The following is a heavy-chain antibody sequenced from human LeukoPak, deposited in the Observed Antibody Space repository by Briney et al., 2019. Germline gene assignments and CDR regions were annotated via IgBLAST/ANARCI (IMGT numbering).Heavy chain of an antibody. CDR1: GGSISSYY. D-gene: IGHD3-22*01. CDR2: IYYSGST. CDR3: ARGSSGYYFHYWYFDL. V-gene: IGHV4-59*08. Sequence: SETLSLTCTVSGGSISSYYWSWIRQPPGKGLEWIGYIYYSGSTNYNPSLKSRVTISVDTSKNQFSLKLSSVTAADTAVYYCARGSSGYYFHYWYFDLWGRGTLVTVSS. J-gene: IGHJ2*01.